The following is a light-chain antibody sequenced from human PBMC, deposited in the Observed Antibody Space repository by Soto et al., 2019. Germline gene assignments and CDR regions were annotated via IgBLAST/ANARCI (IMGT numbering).Light chain of an antibody. V-gene: IGKV2-28*01. CDR2: MGS. CDR3: MQALHTPLT. J-gene: IGKJ4*01. Sequence: DIVMTQSPLSLPVTPVEPASISCRSSQSLLHSNGYNSLDWYLQKPGQSPQILIYMGSNRASGVPERFSGSVSGTDFTLKISRVEAEDVGVYYCMQALHTPLTFGGGTKVEIK. CDR1: QSLLHSNGYNS.